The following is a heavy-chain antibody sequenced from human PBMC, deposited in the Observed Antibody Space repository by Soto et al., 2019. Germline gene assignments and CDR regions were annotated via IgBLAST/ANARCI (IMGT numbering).Heavy chain of an antibody. V-gene: IGHV1-2*04. CDR2: INPNSGGT. CDR1: GYTFTGYY. CDR3: ARGIGAAAGIWSYYYGMDV. Sequence: ASVKVSCKASGYTFTGYYMHWVRQAPGQGLEWMGWINPNSGGTNYAQKFQGWVTMTRDTSISTAYMELSRLRSDDTAVYYCARGIGAAAGIWSYYYGMDVWGRGTTVTVSS. J-gene: IGHJ6*02. D-gene: IGHD6-13*01.